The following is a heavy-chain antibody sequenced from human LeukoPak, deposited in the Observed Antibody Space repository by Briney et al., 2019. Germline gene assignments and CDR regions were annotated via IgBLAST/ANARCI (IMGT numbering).Heavy chain of an antibody. Sequence: GGSLRLSCAASGFTVSSNYMSWVRQAPGKGLEWVSVIYSGGSTYYADSVKGRFTISRDNSKNALYLQMNSLRAEDTAVYYCARDAYGEYGMDVWGQGTTVTVSS. J-gene: IGHJ6*02. V-gene: IGHV3-66*01. CDR1: GFTVSSNY. D-gene: IGHD3-10*01. CDR2: IYSGGST. CDR3: ARDAYGEYGMDV.